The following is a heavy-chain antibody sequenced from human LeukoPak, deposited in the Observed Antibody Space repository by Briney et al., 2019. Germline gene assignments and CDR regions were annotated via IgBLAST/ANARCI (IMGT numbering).Heavy chain of an antibody. J-gene: IGHJ4*02. CDR2: ISSSSNYI. Sequence: GGSLRLSCAASGFTFSSYSMNWVRQAPGKGLEWVSSISSSSNYIHYAEPVKGRLTISRDNAKNSLDLQMNSLRAEDTAVYYCARDPPYCSGTNCYFDSWGQGTLVTVSS. D-gene: IGHD2-15*01. CDR1: GFTFSSYS. CDR3: ARDPPYCSGTNCYFDS. V-gene: IGHV3-21*01.